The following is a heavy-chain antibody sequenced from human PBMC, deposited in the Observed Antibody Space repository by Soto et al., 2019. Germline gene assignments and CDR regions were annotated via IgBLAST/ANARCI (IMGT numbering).Heavy chain of an antibody. J-gene: IGHJ3*02. CDR3: ASQTGTTFSPDAFDI. D-gene: IGHD1-1*01. CDR2: IYHSGST. Sequence: QVQLQESGPGLVKPSGTLSLTCAVSGGSISSSNWWSWVRQPPGKGLEWIGEIYHSGSTNYNPSLKSRVTVSVDKSKNQFSLKLSSVTAADTAVYYCASQTGTTFSPDAFDIWGQGTMVTVSS. V-gene: IGHV4-4*02. CDR1: GGSISSSNW.